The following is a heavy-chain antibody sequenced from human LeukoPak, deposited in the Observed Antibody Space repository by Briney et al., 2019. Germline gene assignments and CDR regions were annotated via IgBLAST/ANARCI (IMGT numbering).Heavy chain of an antibody. D-gene: IGHD1-1*01. CDR3: ARDRRTGTTYNWFDP. J-gene: IGHJ5*02. V-gene: IGHV1-2*02. Sequence: ASVKVSCKASGYTFTGYYMHWVRQAPGQGLEWMGWINPNSGGTNYAQKFQGRVTMTRDTSISTAYMELSRLRSEDTAVYYCARDRRTGTTYNWFDPWGQGTLVTVSS. CDR2: INPNSGGT. CDR1: GYTFTGYY.